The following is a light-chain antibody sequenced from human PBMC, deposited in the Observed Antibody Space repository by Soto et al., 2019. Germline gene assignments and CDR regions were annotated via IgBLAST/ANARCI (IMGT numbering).Light chain of an antibody. V-gene: IGKV1-5*01. CDR3: QQYNSYLWT. J-gene: IGKJ1*01. CDR1: QSISSW. CDR2: DAS. Sequence: DIQMTQSPSTLSASVGDRVTISCRASQSISSWLAWYQQKPGKAPKLLIYDASSLESGVPSRFSGGGSGTEFTLTITSLQPDDFATYYCQQYNSYLWTFGQGTRWISN.